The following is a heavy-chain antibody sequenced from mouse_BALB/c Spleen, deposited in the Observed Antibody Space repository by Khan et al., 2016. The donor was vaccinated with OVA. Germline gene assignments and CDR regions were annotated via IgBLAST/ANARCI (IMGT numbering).Heavy chain of an antibody. CDR3: ASQYGNSQYFDV. V-gene: IGHV5-6*01. Sequence: EVELVESGGDLVKPGGSLKLSCAASGFTFSSYGMSWVRQTPDKRLEWVATISSGGSYTYYPDSVKGRFTISRDNAKNTLYLQMSSLRSADTAMYYCASQYGNSQYFDVWGAGTTVTVSS. D-gene: IGHD2-10*02. CDR2: ISSGGSYT. CDR1: GFTFSSYG. J-gene: IGHJ1*01.